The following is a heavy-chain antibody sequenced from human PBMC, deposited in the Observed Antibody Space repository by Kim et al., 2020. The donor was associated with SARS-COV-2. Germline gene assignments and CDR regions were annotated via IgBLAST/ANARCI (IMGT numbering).Heavy chain of an antibody. D-gene: IGHD3-3*01. V-gene: IGHV4-4*07. Sequence: SETQSLTCTVSGGSISGYYWSWIRQPAGKGLEWIGRTSTSGNTKYSPSLKSRVSMSIDTSKKQFSLNLSSVTAADTAVYYCARELELTYWGQGTLVTVPS. CDR2: TSTSGNT. CDR3: ARELELTY. CDR1: GGSISGYY. J-gene: IGHJ4*02.